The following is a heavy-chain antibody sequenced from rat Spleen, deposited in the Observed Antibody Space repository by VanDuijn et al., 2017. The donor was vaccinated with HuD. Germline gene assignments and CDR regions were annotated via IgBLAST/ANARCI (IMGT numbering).Heavy chain of an antibody. CDR2: ISYDGSST. CDR3: ARHSDGYGFDY. Sequence: EVQLVESDGGLVQPGRSLKLSCAASGFTFSDYYMAWVRQAPTKGLEWVATISYDGSSTYYRDSVKGRFTISRDNAKSTLYLQMDSLRSEDTATYYCARHSDGYGFDYWGQGVMVTVSS. V-gene: IGHV5-29*01. CDR1: GFTFSDYY. J-gene: IGHJ2*01. D-gene: IGHD1-7*01.